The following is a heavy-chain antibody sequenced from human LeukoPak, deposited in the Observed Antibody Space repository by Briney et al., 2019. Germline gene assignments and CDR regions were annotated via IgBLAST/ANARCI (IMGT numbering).Heavy chain of an antibody. D-gene: IGHD5-12*01. Sequence: SQTLSLTCTVSGGSFNSGSYYWSRLPQPAGKGLDWVVRIYTSGSTNYNPSLKSRVTISVNTPNTQFCLQLTSVTAADTAVYYCARAMRVDRFFDYWGQGILVTVSS. CDR2: IYTSGST. J-gene: IGHJ4*02. CDR1: GGSFNSGSYY. CDR3: ARAMRVDRFFDY. V-gene: IGHV4-61*02.